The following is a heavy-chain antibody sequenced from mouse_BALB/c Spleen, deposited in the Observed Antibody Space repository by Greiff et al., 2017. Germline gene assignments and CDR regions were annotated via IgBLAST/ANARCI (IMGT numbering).Heavy chain of an antibody. Sequence: EVQLVESGGGLVQPKGSLKLSCAASGFTFNTYAMHWVRQAPGKGLEWVARIRSKSNNYATYYADSVKDRFTISRDDSQSMLYLQMNNLKTEDTAMYDCVRQEIYYGNPFAYWGQGTLVTVSA. D-gene: IGHD2-1*01. CDR2: IRSKSNNYAT. J-gene: IGHJ3*01. V-gene: IGHV10-1*02. CDR1: GFTFNTYA. CDR3: VRQEIYYGNPFAY.